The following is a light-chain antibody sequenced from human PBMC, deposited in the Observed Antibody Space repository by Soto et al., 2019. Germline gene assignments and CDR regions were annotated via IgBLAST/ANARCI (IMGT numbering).Light chain of an antibody. CDR1: SSDVGGYNY. CDR2: DVS. CDR3: TSYTNSRTRYV. J-gene: IGLJ1*01. Sequence: QSVLTQPASVSGSPGQSITISCTGTSSDVGGYNYVSWYQQHPGKAPKLMIYDVSNRPSGVSNRFSGSKSGNTASLTISGLQAEDEADYYCTSYTNSRTRYVFRTGTKVPV. V-gene: IGLV2-14*01.